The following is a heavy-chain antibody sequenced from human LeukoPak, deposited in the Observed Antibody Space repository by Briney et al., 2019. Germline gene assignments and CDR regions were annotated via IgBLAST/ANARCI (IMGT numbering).Heavy chain of an antibody. CDR3: ARESSMTTVTTTAFDI. V-gene: IGHV4-4*07. D-gene: IGHD4-17*01. J-gene: IGHJ3*02. CDR2: ISSSGST. Sequence: PSETLSLTCTVSGGSISSYYWSWIRQPAGKRLEWIGRISSSGSTNYNPSLKSRVTMSVDSSKNQFSLILISVTAADTAVYYCARESSMTTVTTTAFDIWGQGTMVTVSS. CDR1: GGSISSYY.